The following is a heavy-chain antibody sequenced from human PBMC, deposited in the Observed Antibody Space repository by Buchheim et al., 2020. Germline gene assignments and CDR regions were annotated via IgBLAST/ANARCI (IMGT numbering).Heavy chain of an antibody. Sequence: QVQLVQSGAEVKKPGASVKVSCKASGYTFSNYYLHWVRQAPGQGLEWVGWINPNSGDTTYAQKFQGWVTMTRDTSITTAYMELNRLRSDATAVYYCARESERGLQHWGQGTL. CDR3: ARESERGLQH. CDR1: GYTFSNYY. CDR2: INPNSGDT. V-gene: IGHV1-2*04. J-gene: IGHJ1*01. D-gene: IGHD1-1*01.